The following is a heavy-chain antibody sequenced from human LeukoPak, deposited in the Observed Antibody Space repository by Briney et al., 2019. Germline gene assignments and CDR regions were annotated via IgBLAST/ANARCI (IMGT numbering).Heavy chain of an antibody. CDR2: IYPGDSDT. J-gene: IGHJ4*02. CDR3: ARGGYSGYEFDC. Sequence: PGESLKISCRASGYSFSTYWIGWVRQMPGKGLEWMGVIYPGDSDTRYSPSFQGQVTMSADKSISTAYLQWSSLKASDTAMYYCARGGYSGYEFDCSGQGTLVTVSS. V-gene: IGHV5-51*01. D-gene: IGHD5-12*01. CDR1: GYSFSTYW.